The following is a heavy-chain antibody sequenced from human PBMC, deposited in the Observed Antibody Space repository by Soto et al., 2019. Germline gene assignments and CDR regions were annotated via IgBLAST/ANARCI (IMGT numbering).Heavy chain of an antibody. CDR3: ASEPLVRGDEVFDY. CDR2: IYYSGST. V-gene: IGHV4-39*01. CDR1: GGSISSSSYY. Sequence: SETLSLTCTVSGGSISSSSYYWGWIRQPPGKGLEWIGSIYYSGSTYYNPSLKSRVTISVDTSKNQFSLKLSSVTAADTAVYYCASEPLVRGDEVFDYWGQGTLVTVSS. J-gene: IGHJ4*02. D-gene: IGHD3-10*01.